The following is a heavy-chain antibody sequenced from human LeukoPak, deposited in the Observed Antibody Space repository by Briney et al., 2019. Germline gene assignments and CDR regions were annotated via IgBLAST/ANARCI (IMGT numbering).Heavy chain of an antibody. CDR1: GYSFTSYW. D-gene: IGHD1-26*01. V-gene: IGHV5-51*01. CDR2: IYPGDSDT. CDR3: ARDSGSYYQGYYFDY. Sequence: GESLKISCKGSGYSFTSYWIGWVRQMPGKGLEWMGIIYPGDSDTRYSPSFQGQVTISADKSISTAYLQWSSLKASDTAMYYCARDSGSYYQGYYFDYWGQGTLVTVSS. J-gene: IGHJ4*02.